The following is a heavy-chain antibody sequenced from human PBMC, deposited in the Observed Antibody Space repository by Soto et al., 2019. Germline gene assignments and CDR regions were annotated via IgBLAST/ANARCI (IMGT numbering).Heavy chain of an antibody. CDR3: ARAGDIVVVPAASPRTNWFDP. D-gene: IGHD2-2*01. CDR2: INHSGST. J-gene: IGHJ5*02. Sequence: SETLSLTCAVYGGSFSGYYWSWIRQPPGKGLEWIGEINHSGSTNYNPSHKSRVTISVDTSKNQFSLKLSSVTAADTAVYYCARAGDIVVVPAASPRTNWFDPWGQGTLVTVSS. V-gene: IGHV4-34*01. CDR1: GGSFSGYY.